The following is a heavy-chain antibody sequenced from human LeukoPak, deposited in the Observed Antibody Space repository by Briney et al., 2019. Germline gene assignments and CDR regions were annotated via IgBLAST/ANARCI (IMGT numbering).Heavy chain of an antibody. CDR1: GLAFSRFW. CDR2: INEDGSKK. Sequence: GGSLRLSCAASGLAFSRFWMSWVRQAPGKGMEWVANINEDGSKKSYVDSVRGRFTISRDNAKDSLYLQMNSLRAEDTAVYYCASGGHLDYWGQGTPVTVSS. D-gene: IGHD3-16*01. V-gene: IGHV3-7*03. J-gene: IGHJ4*02. CDR3: ASGGHLDY.